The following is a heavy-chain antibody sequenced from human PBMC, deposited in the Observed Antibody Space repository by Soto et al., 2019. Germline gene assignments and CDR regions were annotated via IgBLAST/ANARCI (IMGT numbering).Heavy chain of an antibody. CDR1: GFTFSSYS. D-gene: IGHD2-2*02. Sequence: GGALRLSCAASGFTFSSYSMNWVRQAPGKGLEWVSYITPSSGTTYADSVKGRFTISRDNAKNSLYLQMNSLRDEDTAVYYCAREEVTPPPIAFSIETCGKATLVTVSS. J-gene: IGHJ5*02. V-gene: IGHV3-48*02. CDR3: AREEVTPPPIAFSIET. CDR2: ITPSSGT.